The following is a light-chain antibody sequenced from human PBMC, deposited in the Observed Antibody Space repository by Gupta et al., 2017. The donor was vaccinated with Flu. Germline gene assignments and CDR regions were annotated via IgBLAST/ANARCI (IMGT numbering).Light chain of an antibody. V-gene: IGKV1-39*01. CDR1: QSISSY. CDR2: AAS. Sequence: DIQMTPSPSSLSASVGDRVTITCRASQSISSYLNWYQQKPGKAPKLLIYAASSLQSGVPSRFSGSGSGTDFTLTISSLQPEDFATYYCQQSYSTPMYSFGQGPSWRSN. CDR3: QQSYSTPMYS. J-gene: IGKJ2*03.